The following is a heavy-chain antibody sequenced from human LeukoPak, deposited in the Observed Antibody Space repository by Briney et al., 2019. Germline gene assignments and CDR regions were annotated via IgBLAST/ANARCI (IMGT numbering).Heavy chain of an antibody. CDR2: IDWDDDK. V-gene: IGHV2-70*01. Sequence: ESGPALVKPTQTLTLTCTVSGFSLSTIGLCMSWIRQPPGKALEWLALIDWDDDKYYSTSLKTRLTISKDTSKNQVVLTMTNMDPADTATYYCARISRDDYGDYDYFDYWGQGTLVTVSS. CDR1: GFSLSTIGLC. D-gene: IGHD4-17*01. CDR3: ARISRDDYGDYDYFDY. J-gene: IGHJ4*02.